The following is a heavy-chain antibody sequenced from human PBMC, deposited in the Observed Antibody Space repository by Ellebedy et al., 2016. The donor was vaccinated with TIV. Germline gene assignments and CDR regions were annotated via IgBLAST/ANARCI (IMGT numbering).Heavy chain of an antibody. D-gene: IGHD2-2*01. CDR2: IYPNSGDT. V-gene: IGHV1-2*02. Sequence: AASVKVSCKTSGYSFTDYHIHWMRQAPGQGLEWMGWIYPNSGDTKYAQKFQGRVTMTRDTSITTAYMELKRLTSDDTATYYCANVTFSSLSPFDYWGQGTLVTVSS. J-gene: IGHJ4*02. CDR3: ANVTFSSLSPFDY. CDR1: GYSFTDYH.